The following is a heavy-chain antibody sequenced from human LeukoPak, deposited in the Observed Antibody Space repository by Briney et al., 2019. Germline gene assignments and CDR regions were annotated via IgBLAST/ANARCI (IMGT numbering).Heavy chain of an antibody. V-gene: IGHV3-23*01. J-gene: IGHJ4*02. CDR1: GFAFSSYG. CDR3: ARGHYGLDY. CDR2: ISGSGGST. Sequence: PGGSLRLSCAASGFAFSSYGMSWVRQAPGKGLEWVSAISGSGGSTYHADSVKGRFTISRDNAKNSLFLQMNSLRAEDTAVYYCARGHYGLDYWGQGSLVTVSS. D-gene: IGHD3-16*01.